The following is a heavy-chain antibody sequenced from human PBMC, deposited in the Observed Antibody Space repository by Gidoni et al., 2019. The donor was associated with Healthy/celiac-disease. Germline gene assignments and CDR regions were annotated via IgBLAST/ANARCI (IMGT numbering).Heavy chain of an antibody. J-gene: IGHJ6*02. CDR2: ISSSSSYI. V-gene: IGHV3-21*01. Sequence: EVQLVESGGGLVKPGGSLRLSCAASGFTFSSYSMNWVRQAPGKGLEGVSSISSSSSYIYYADSVKGRFTISRDNAKNSLYLQMNSLRAEDTAVYYCARDGKRSIAVAGTSSSLGMDVWGQGTTVTVSS. D-gene: IGHD6-19*01. CDR1: GFTFSSYS. CDR3: ARDGKRSIAVAGTSSSLGMDV.